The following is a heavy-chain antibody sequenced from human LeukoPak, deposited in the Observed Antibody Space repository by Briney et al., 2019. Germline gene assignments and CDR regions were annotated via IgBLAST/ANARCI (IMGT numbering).Heavy chain of an antibody. J-gene: IGHJ4*02. CDR3: AKGNFGGYDSSGYFGY. Sequence: GGSLRLSCAASGFTFSSYGMHWVRQAPGKGLKWVAVISYDGSNKYYADSVKGRFTISRDNSKNTLYLQMNSLRAEDTAVYYCAKGNFGGYDSSGYFGYWGQGPLVTVSS. CDR1: GFTFSSYG. D-gene: IGHD3-22*01. CDR2: ISYDGSNK. V-gene: IGHV3-30*18.